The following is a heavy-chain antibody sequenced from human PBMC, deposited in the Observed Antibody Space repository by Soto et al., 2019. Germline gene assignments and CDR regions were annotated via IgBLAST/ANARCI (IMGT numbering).Heavy chain of an antibody. CDR3: AKDLGTDDFWSAYYTYYYMDV. V-gene: IGHV3-23*01. J-gene: IGHJ6*03. D-gene: IGHD3-3*01. Sequence: EVQLLESGGGLVQPGGSLRLSCAASGFTFSSYALKWVRQAPGKGLEWVSVISGSGDNTYYADSVKGRFTISRDNSKNSLYLQMNSLRAEDTAVYYCAKDLGTDDFWSAYYTYYYMDVWGKGTTVTVSS. CDR1: GFTFSSYA. CDR2: ISGSGDNT.